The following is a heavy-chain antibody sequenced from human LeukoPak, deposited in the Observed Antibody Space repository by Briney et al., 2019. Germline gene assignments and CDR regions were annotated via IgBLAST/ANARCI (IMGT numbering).Heavy chain of an antibody. D-gene: IGHD2-2*01. V-gene: IGHV5-51*01. J-gene: IGHJ4*02. CDR3: AGLIEMGSTSCPFDY. CDR1: GYSFTSYW. Sequence: GESLKISCKGSGYSFTSYWIGWVRQMPGKGLEWMGIIYPGDSDTRYSPSFQGQVTISADKSISTAYLQWSSLKASDTAIYYCAGLIEMGSTSCPFDYWGQGTLVTVSS. CDR2: IYPGDSDT.